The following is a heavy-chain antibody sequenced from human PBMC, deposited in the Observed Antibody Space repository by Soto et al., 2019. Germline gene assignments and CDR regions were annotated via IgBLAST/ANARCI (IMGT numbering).Heavy chain of an antibody. V-gene: IGHV1-46*03. CDR2: INPSGGST. Sequence: ASVKVSCKASGYTFTGYYMHWVRQAPGQGLEWMGIINPSGGSTSYAQKFQGRVTMTRDTSTSTVYMEPSSLRSEDTAVYYCARDRGIAGAFDIWGQGTMVTVSS. CDR3: ARDRGIAGAFDI. CDR1: GYTFTGYY. J-gene: IGHJ3*02. D-gene: IGHD6-13*01.